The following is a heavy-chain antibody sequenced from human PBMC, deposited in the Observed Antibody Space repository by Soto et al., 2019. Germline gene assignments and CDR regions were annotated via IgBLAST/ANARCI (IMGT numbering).Heavy chain of an antibody. CDR1: GYTFTSYG. CDR2: VSAYNGNT. CDR3: ARVYYDILTGYYFPVDY. V-gene: IGHV1-18*01. Sequence: ASVKVSCKASGYTFTSYGISWVRQAPGQGLEWMGWVSAYNGNTNYAQKLQGRVTMTTDTSTSTAYMELRSLRSDDTAVYYCARVYYDILTGYYFPVDYWGQGTLDTGSS. D-gene: IGHD3-9*01. J-gene: IGHJ4*02.